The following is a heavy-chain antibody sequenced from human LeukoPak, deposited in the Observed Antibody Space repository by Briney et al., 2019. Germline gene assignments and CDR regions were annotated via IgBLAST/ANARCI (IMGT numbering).Heavy chain of an antibody. D-gene: IGHD6-19*01. Sequence: GSLRLSCAASGFTFGSYAMSWVRQAPGKGLEWVSAISGSGGSTYYADSVKGRFTISRDNSKNTVYLQMNSLRDDDTAVYYCAKPGYTSGWYWGQGTLVTVSS. CDR1: GFTFGSYA. V-gene: IGHV3-23*01. CDR3: AKPGYTSGWY. CDR2: ISGSGGST. J-gene: IGHJ4*02.